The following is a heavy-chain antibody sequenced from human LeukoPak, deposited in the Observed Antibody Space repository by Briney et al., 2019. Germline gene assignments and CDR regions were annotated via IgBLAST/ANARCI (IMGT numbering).Heavy chain of an antibody. V-gene: IGHV1-2*02. J-gene: IGHJ5*02. CDR1: GYTFSSYG. CDR2: INPNSGGT. CDR3: ARGPSMVRERSWFDP. D-gene: IGHD3-10*01. Sequence: ASVKVSCKASGYTFSSYGISWVRQAPGQGLEWMGWINPNSGGTNYAQKFQGRVTMTRDTSISTAYMELSRLRSDDTAVYYCARGPSMVRERSWFDPWGQGTLVTVSS.